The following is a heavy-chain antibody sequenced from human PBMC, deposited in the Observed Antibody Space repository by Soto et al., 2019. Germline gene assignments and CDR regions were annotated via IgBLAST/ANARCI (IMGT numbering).Heavy chain of an antibody. CDR1: GGSISSYY. D-gene: IGHD2-2*01. Sequence: SETLSLTCTVSGGSISSYYWSWIRQPPGKGLEWIGYISYSGSTNYNPSLKSRVSISVDTSKNQFSLKLSSVTAAYTAVYYCARSSTIRPNFDYWGQGTLVTVSS. V-gene: IGHV4-59*01. CDR3: ARSSTIRPNFDY. CDR2: ISYSGST. J-gene: IGHJ4*02.